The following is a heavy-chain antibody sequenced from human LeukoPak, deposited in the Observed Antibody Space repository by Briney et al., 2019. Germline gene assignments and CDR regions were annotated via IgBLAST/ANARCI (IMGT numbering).Heavy chain of an antibody. V-gene: IGHV3-23*01. CDR1: GFTFSSYT. Sequence: TGGSLRLSCAASGFTFSSYTLSWVRQAPGKGLEWVCGITGTGYVTYYADSVKGRFTVSRDNSKNTLYLQMNSLRAEDTGIYYCAKDKNSGWYSPFDYWGQGALVTVSS. CDR2: ITGTGYVT. D-gene: IGHD6-19*01. J-gene: IGHJ4*02. CDR3: AKDKNSGWYSPFDY.